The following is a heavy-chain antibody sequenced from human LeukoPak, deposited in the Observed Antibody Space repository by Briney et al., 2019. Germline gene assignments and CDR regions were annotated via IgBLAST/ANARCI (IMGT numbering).Heavy chain of an antibody. Sequence: GGSLRLSCAASGFTFSSYWMSWVRQAPGKGLELVANIKQDGSEKYYVDSVKGRFTISRDNAKNSLYLQMNSLRAEDTAVYYCARARCSSTSCYTNYYYYMDVWGRGTTVTVSS. V-gene: IGHV3-7*01. CDR3: ARARCSSTSCYTNYYYYMDV. D-gene: IGHD2-2*02. J-gene: IGHJ6*03. CDR1: GFTFSSYW. CDR2: IKQDGSEK.